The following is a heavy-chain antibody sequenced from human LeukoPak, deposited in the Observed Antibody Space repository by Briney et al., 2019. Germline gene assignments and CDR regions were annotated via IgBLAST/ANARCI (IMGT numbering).Heavy chain of an antibody. CDR3: ARNDFGSGWLGDY. CDR2: IGGSGGGT. J-gene: IGHJ4*02. D-gene: IGHD6-19*01. V-gene: IGHV3-23*01. CDR1: GFTVSSTYA. Sequence: PGGSLRLSCAASGFTVSSTYAMSWVRQAPGKGLEWVSTIGGSGGGTYYAESVKGRFILSRDTSKNTLFLQMNSLRAEDTALYYCARNDFGSGWLGDYWGQGTLVTVFS.